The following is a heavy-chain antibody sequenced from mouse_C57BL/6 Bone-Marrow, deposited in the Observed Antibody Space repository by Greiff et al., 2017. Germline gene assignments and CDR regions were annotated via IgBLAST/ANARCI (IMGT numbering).Heavy chain of an antibody. CDR1: GFTFSSYG. CDR2: ISSGGSYT. Sequence: EVKLMESGGDLVKPGGSLKLSCAASGFTFSSYGMSWVRQTPDKRLEWVANISSGGSYTYYPDSVKGRFTLSRDNDNNTLYLQMSSPKSEDTAMYYCARHDDGYFDYWGQGTTLTVSS. V-gene: IGHV5-6*01. D-gene: IGHD2-3*01. J-gene: IGHJ2*01. CDR3: ARHDDGYFDY.